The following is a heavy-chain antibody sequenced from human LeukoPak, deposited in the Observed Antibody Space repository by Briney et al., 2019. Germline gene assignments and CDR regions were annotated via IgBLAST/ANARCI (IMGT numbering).Heavy chain of an antibody. V-gene: IGHV4-39*02. J-gene: IGHJ5*02. CDR3: ARHEYQVFPPANWFDP. D-gene: IGHD6-6*01. Sequence: PSETLSLTCTVSGDSVSSSNFFWGWIRQLPGKGLEWIGSFHYSGSTFYNPSLKSRVTISVDTSKNHFSLKLTSVTAADSAVYYCARHEYQVFPPANWFDPWGQGTLVTVSS. CDR2: FHYSGST. CDR1: GDSVSSSNFF.